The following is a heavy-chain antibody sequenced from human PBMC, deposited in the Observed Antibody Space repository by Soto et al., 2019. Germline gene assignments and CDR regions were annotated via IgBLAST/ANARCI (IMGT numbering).Heavy chain of an antibody. CDR3: TTGIYYDILTGYHNVAY. Sequence: GGSLRLSCVASGFNLSHPWMTWVRQAAGKGLEWVGRIKSKTDGGTADYAAPVKGRATISRDDSKNTVYLQMNSLKTEDTAVYYCTTGIYYDILTGYHNVAYWGQGALVTV. D-gene: IGHD3-9*01. J-gene: IGHJ4*02. V-gene: IGHV3-15*01. CDR2: IKSKTDGGTA. CDR1: GFNLSHPW.